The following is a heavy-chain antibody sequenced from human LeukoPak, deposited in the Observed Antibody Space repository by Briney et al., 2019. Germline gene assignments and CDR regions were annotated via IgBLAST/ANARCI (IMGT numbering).Heavy chain of an antibody. D-gene: IGHD6-19*01. Sequence: GRSLRLSCAASGFTFDDYAMHWVRQAPGKGLEWVSGISWNSSSIGYADSVKGRFTISRDNAKSSLYLQMNSLRAEDMALYYCAKGNQQWLAYDAFDIWGQGTMVTVSS. V-gene: IGHV3-9*03. CDR1: GFTFDDYA. CDR3: AKGNQQWLAYDAFDI. CDR2: ISWNSSSI. J-gene: IGHJ3*02.